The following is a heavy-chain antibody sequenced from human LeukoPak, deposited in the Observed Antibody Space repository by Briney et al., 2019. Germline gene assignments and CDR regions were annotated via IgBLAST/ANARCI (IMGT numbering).Heavy chain of an antibody. V-gene: IGHV1-2*02. CDR3: ARSTYYDFCSGYLIDY. CDR1: GYTFTGYY. J-gene: IGHJ4*02. D-gene: IGHD3-3*01. Sequence: ASVKVSCKASGYTFTGYYMHWVRQAPGQGLEWMGWINPNSGGTNYAQKFQGRVTMTRDTSISTAYMELSRLRSDDTAVYYCARSTYYDFCSGYLIDYWGQGTLVTVSS. CDR2: INPNSGGT.